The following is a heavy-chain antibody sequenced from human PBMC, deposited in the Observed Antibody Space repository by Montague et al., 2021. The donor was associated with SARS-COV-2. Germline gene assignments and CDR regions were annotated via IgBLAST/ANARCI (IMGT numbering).Heavy chain of an antibody. J-gene: IGHJ4*02. CDR1: GFPFTSYW. Sequence: SRRLSWAASGFPFTSYWMSWVRQAPGKGLEWVANIKQDGSEKYYVDSVKGRFTIARDNAKNSLYLQMNSLRAEDTAVYYCARVPSSSWYFDSWGQGTLVTVSS. CDR2: IKQDGSEK. CDR3: ARVPSSSWYFDS. D-gene: IGHD6-13*01. V-gene: IGHV3-7*01.